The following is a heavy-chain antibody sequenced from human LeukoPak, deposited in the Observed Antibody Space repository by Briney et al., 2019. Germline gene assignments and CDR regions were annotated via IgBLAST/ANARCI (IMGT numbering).Heavy chain of an antibody. J-gene: IGHJ4*02. CDR2: ISAYNGNT. CDR1: GYTFTSYG. D-gene: IGHD6-13*01. V-gene: IGHV1-18*01. CDR3: ARSTAAGTIGVFDY. Sequence: ASVKVSCKASGYTFTSYGIGWVRQAPGQGLEWMGWISAYNGNTNYAQKLQGRVTMTTDTSTSTAYMELRSLRSDDTAVYYCARSTAAGTIGVFDYWGQGTLVTVSS.